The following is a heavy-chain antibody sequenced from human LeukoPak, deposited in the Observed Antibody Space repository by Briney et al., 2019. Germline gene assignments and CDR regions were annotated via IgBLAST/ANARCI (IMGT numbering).Heavy chain of an antibody. J-gene: IGHJ4*02. Sequence: ASVKVSCKASGYKFTDDYMHWVRQAPGQGLEFMGWINPDSGFTDYAQKFKGRVTMTRDTSISTAYLEVRSLTSDDTAVYYCAPTAEAYTSWWRVWGQGTLVTVSS. CDR3: APTAEAYTSWWRV. V-gene: IGHV1-2*02. CDR1: GYKFTDDY. D-gene: IGHD3-16*01. CDR2: INPDSGFT.